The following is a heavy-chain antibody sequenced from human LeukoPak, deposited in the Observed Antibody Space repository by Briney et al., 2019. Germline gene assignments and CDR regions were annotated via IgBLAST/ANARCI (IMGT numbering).Heavy chain of an antibody. V-gene: IGHV3-7*01. CDR3: VRWLYYFGSETYQFFDY. J-gene: IGHJ4*01. CDR2: IKEDGGEK. CDR1: RFSFSRHW. Sequence: PGGSLRLSCAASRFSFSRHWMSWVRQAPGKGLEWVATIKEDGGEKSYVASVKGRFTISRDNAKNSLFLQLNSLRAEDTAVYYCVRWLYYFGSETYQFFDYCGHGILVTVYS. D-gene: IGHD3-10*01.